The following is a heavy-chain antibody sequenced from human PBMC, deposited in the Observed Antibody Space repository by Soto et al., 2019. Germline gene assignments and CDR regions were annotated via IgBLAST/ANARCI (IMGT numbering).Heavy chain of an antibody. V-gene: IGHV4-59*01. CDR1: GGSISSYY. CDR2: IYYSGST. CDR3: AREDYGDNFDY. J-gene: IGHJ4*02. Sequence: SETLSLTCTVSGGSISSYYWSWIRQPPGKGLEWIGYIYYSGSTNYNPSLKSRVTISVDTSKNQFSLKLSSVTAADTAVYYCAREDYGDNFDYWGQGTLVTVSS. D-gene: IGHD4-17*01.